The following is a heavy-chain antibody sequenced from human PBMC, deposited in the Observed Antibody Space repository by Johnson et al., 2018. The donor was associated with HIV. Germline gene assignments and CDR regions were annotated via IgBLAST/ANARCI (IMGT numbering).Heavy chain of an antibody. V-gene: IGHV3-30*19. J-gene: IGHJ3*02. CDR3: ASISLGAFDI. CDR1: GFTFSDYG. Sequence: QVQLVESGGGVVQPGRTLRLSCAASGFTFSDYGMHWVRQAPGTGLEWVAVIWYDGSNKNSVDSVKGRFTISRDNSKNTLYLQMGSLRAEDMAVYFCASISLGAFDIWGQGTLVTVSS. CDR2: IWYDGSNK.